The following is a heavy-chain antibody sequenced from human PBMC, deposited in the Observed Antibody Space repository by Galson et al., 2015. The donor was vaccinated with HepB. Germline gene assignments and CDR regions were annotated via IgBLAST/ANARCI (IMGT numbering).Heavy chain of an antibody. CDR1: GITVRGNY. D-gene: IGHD3-22*01. CDR2: IYSGGNT. J-gene: IGHJ2*01. CDR3: AKGGIASTSGYATWYFDL. Sequence: SLRLSCPVAGITVRGNYMAWVRQAPGTGLEWVSLIYSGGNTYSADSVKGLFTISRDYSKNPLFPQMTSLRAEDTAVYYCAKGGIASTSGYATWYFDLWGRGTLVTVSS. V-gene: IGHV3-53*05.